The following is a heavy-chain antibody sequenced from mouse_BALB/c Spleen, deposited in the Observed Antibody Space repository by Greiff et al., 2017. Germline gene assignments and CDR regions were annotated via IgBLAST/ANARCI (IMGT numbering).Heavy chain of an antibody. J-gene: IGHJ3*01. CDR2: IWAGGST. V-gene: IGHV2-9*02. CDR3: AREGKGGVAY. CDR1: GFSLTSYG. Sequence: VQLKESGPGLVAPSQSLSITCTVSGFSLTSYGVHWVRQPPGKGLEWLGVIWAGGSTNYNSALMSRLSISKDNSKSQVFLKNNSLQTDDTAMYYCAREGKGGVAYWGQGTLVTVSA.